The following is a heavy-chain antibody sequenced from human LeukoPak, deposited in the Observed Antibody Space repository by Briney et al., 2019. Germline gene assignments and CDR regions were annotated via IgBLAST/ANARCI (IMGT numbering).Heavy chain of an antibody. Sequence: GSGPTLVKPTQTLTLTCSFSGFSLSTSGVGVGWIRQPPGKALEWLALIYWDDGKRYSRALEERFMITKDTSKNQVVLTLTNKDPVDTATYYCAHLYVLRYFDWQYYFDYWGQGTLVTVSS. V-gene: IGHV2-5*02. CDR2: IYWDDGK. CDR3: AHLYVLRYFDWQYYFDY. D-gene: IGHD3-9*01. J-gene: IGHJ4*02. CDR1: GFSLSTSGVG.